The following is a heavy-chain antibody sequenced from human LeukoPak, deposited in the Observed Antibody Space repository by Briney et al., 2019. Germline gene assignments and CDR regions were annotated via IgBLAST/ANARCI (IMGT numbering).Heavy chain of an antibody. J-gene: IGHJ5*02. Sequence: SETLSLTCTVSGGSISSYYCSWIRQPAGKGLEWIGRIYTSGSTNYNPSLKSRVTMSVDTSKNQFSLRLSSVTAADTAVYYCARDRYGSGSYYKSWFDPWGQGTLVTVSS. CDR2: IYTSGST. CDR1: GGSISSYY. D-gene: IGHD3-10*01. CDR3: ARDRYGSGSYYKSWFDP. V-gene: IGHV4-4*07.